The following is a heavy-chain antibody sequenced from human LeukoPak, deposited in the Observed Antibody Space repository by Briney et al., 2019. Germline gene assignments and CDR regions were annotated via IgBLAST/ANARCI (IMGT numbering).Heavy chain of an antibody. J-gene: IGHJ4*02. V-gene: IGHV1-2*02. CDR1: GYTFTGYY. D-gene: IGHD5-18*01. Sequence: ASVKVSCKASGYTFTGYYMHWVRQAPGQGLEWMGWINHNSGGTHNAQNVKGRVTMTRDTSINTAYMELSRMRSDDTAVYYCARDVDTAMFHGPGTWWSWGQGTLVTVSS. CDR3: ARDVDTAMFHGPGTWWS. CDR2: INHNSGGT.